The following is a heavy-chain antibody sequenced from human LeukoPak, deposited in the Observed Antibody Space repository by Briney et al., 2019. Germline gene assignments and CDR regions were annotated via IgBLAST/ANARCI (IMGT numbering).Heavy chain of an antibody. CDR3: ARHRWSSGWFLVDY. J-gene: IGHJ4*02. CDR2: IYPGDSDT. D-gene: IGHD6-19*01. CDR1: GYSFTSYW. Sequence: GESLKISCKGSGYSFTSYWIGWVRQMPGKGLAWMGSIYPGDSDTRYSPSFQGQVTISADKSISTAYLQWSSLKASDTAMYYCARHRWSSGWFLVDYWGQGTLVTVSS. V-gene: IGHV5-51*01.